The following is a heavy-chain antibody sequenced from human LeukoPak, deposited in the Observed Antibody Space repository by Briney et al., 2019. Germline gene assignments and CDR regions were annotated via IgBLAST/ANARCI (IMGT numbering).Heavy chain of an antibody. CDR2: INRSGST. CDR3: ARGQVKEQLLPRTGSRYYYYYMDV. V-gene: IGHV4-34*01. D-gene: IGHD6-13*01. J-gene: IGHJ6*03. CDR1: GGSFSGYY. Sequence: PSETLSLTCAVYGGSFSGYYWSWIRQPPGKGLEWIGEINRSGSTNYNSSLKRRVTISVDTSKNQSSLRLSSVTAADTAVYYCARGQVKEQLLPRTGSRYYYYYMDVWGRGTTVTVSS.